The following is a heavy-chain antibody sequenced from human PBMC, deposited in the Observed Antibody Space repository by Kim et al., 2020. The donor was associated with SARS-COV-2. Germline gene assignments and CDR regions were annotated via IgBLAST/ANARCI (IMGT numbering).Heavy chain of an antibody. CDR3: ARDHAVAGTGGDY. D-gene: IGHD6-19*01. CDR2: IWYDGSNK. V-gene: IGHV3-33*01. CDR1: GFTFSSYG. J-gene: IGHJ4*02. Sequence: GGSLRLSCAASGFTFSSYGMHWVRQAPGKGLEWVAAIWYDGSNKYYADSVKGRFTISRDNSKNTLYLQMNSLRAEDTAVYYCARDHAVAGTGGDYWGQGTLVTVSS.